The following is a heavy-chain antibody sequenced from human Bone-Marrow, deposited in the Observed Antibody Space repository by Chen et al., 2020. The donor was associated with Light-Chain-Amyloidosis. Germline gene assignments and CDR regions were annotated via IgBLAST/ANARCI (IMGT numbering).Heavy chain of an antibody. J-gene: IGHJ6*03. CDR2: IYHSGST. V-gene: IGHV4-39*01. CDR3: TRPRTGTTTGAYYYIDV. CDR1: GGSVSSSAFY. D-gene: IGHD1-7*01. Sequence: QVQLQESGPGLVKPSETLSLTCTVSGGSVSSSAFYWGWIGQPPGKGLEWIGHIYHSGSTYYNPSLKGRVALSVDTTKNQCSLNLGSVTAADTAVYYCTRPRTGTTTGAYYYIDVWGKGTTVIVSS.